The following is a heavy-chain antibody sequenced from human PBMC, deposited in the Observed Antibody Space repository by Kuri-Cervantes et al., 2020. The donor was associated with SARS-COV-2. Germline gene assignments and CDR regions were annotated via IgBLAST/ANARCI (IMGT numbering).Heavy chain of an antibody. J-gene: IGHJ6*02. CDR2: ISGSGGGT. D-gene: IGHD3-3*01. CDR3: AKSTTIFGVVTDPYYYYDMDV. V-gene: IGHV3-23*01. CDR1: VFTCSSYA. Sequence: GESLEISWAAAVFTCSSYARSWVRQAPGKGLEWVSAISGSGGGTYDADSVKGRFTISRDNSKNTMYEQINSLRDEDTAVYYCAKSTTIFGVVTDPYYYYDMDVWGQGTTVTVSS.